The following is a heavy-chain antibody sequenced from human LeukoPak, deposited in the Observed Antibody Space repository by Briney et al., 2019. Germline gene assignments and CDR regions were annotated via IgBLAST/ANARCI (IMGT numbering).Heavy chain of an antibody. D-gene: IGHD5-18*01. V-gene: IGHV3-53*01. CDR1: GFTLSSNY. Sequence: SGGSLRLSCAASGFTLSSNYMIWVPQAPGKGLEGVSVIYSGGSTYYADSVKGRFTISRDNSKNTLYLQMNSLRAEDTAVYYCAREIIQLPGYDYWGQGTLVTVSS. CDR2: IYSGGST. J-gene: IGHJ4*02. CDR3: AREIIQLPGYDY.